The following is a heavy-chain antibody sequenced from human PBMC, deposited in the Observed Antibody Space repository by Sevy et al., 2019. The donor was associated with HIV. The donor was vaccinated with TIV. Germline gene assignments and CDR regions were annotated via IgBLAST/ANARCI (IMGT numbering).Heavy chain of an antibody. CDR2: ISSSSSTK. V-gene: IGHV3-48*02. J-gene: IGHJ1*01. Sequence: GGSLRLSCAASGFTFSSYTMNWVRQAPGKGLEWVSSISSSSSTKYYADSVKGRFTIARDKAKNSLYLQMNSLRDEDTAVYYCARDGVKNYYDSSGYYRAEYFQHWGQGTLVTVSS. D-gene: IGHD3-22*01. CDR1: GFTFSSYT. CDR3: ARDGVKNYYDSSGYYRAEYFQH.